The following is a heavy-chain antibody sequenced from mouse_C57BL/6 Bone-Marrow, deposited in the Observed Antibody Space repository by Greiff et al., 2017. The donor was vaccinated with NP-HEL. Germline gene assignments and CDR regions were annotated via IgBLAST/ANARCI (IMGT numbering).Heavy chain of an antibody. CDR1: GYTFTSHG. J-gene: IGHJ3*01. CDR3: ARGDYYIFAY. D-gene: IGHD1-1*01. CDR2: IFPGSGST. V-gene: IGHV1-56*01. Sequence: QVQLQQSGPELVRPGASVKISCKAPGYTFTSHGMQWVKQRPGQGLEWIGEIFPGSGSTYYNEKFKGKATLTVDPSSSTAYMQLSSLTSEDSAVYFCARGDYYIFAYWGQGTLVTVSA.